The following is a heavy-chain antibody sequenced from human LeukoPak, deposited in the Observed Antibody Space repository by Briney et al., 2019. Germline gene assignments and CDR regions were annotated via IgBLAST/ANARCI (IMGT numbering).Heavy chain of an antibody. V-gene: IGHV3-7*01. J-gene: IGHJ4*02. CDR2: IKQEGSMT. CDR1: AFTFSTYW. Sequence: PGGSLRLSCAASAFTFSTYWMSWVRQTPERGLGFVANIKQEGSMTNYMDSLKGRSTISTDNARESLYLEINSLRADDTAVYYCARDPESSAFDLWGQGALVTVSS. D-gene: IGHD5/OR15-5a*01. CDR3: ARDPESSAFDL.